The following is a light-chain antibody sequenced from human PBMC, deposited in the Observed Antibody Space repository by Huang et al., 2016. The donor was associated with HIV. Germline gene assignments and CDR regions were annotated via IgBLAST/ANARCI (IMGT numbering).Light chain of an antibody. J-gene: IGKJ4*01. Sequence: QLTQSPSSLSAPVGDRVTITCRASQGISNTLAWYQQKPGKAPKLLIYDASSLQTGAPSRFSGSGSGTDFTLTISSLQPEDCATYYCQQFNHYPLTFGGGTKVEIE. V-gene: IGKV1D-13*01. CDR3: QQFNHYPLT. CDR1: QGISNT. CDR2: DAS.